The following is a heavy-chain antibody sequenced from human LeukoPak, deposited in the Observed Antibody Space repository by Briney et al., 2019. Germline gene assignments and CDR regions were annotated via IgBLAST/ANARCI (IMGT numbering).Heavy chain of an antibody. J-gene: IGHJ4*02. CDR1: GGSISSGDYY. Sequence: SETLSLTCTVSGGSISSGDYYWSWIRQPPGKGLEWIGYIYYSGSTYYNPSLKSRVTISVDTSKKQFSLKLSSVTAADTAVYYGARVGIVGATWVDYWGQGTLVTVSS. V-gene: IGHV4-30-4*08. CDR2: IYYSGST. CDR3: ARVGIVGATWVDY. D-gene: IGHD1-26*01.